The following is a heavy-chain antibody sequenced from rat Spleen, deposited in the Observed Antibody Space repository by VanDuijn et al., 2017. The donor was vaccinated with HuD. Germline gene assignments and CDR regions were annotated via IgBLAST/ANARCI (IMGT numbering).Heavy chain of an antibody. CDR1: GFTFSDYA. V-gene: IGHV5-17*01. J-gene: IGHJ2*01. CDR2: INHDGRST. Sequence: EVQLVESGGGLVQPGRSLKLSCAASGFTFSDYAMAWVRQAPKKGLEWVANINHDGRSTYYRDSVKGRFTISRDNAKSTLYLQMDSLRSEDTATYYCARHEDGYNPYWGQGVMVTVSS. D-gene: IGHD1-9*01. CDR3: ARHEDGYNPY.